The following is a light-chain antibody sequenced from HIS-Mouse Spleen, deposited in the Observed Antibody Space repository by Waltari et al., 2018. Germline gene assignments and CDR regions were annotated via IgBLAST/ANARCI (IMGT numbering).Light chain of an antibody. CDR1: SSDVGGYNY. Sequence: QSALTQPASVSGSPGQSITISCTGTSSDVGGYNYVSWYQQPPGQAPKLMIFDVSNRPSRVSKRFSGSKSGNTASLTISGLQAEDEADYYCSSYTSSSTYVFGTGTKVTVL. V-gene: IGLV2-14*03. CDR2: DVS. J-gene: IGLJ1*01. CDR3: SSYTSSSTYV.